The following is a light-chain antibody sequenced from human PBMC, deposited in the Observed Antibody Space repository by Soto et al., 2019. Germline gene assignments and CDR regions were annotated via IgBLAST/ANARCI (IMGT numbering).Light chain of an antibody. CDR1: QSVSNNY. V-gene: IGKV3-20*01. CDR3: EQYGSSGT. Sequence: ESVLTQSPGTLSLYPGERATLSCRASQSVSNNYLAWYQQNPGQAPRLLIYGASNRATGIPDRFSGSGSGTDFTLTISRLEPEDFAVYYGEQYGSSGTFGQGTKVDIK. CDR2: GAS. J-gene: IGKJ1*01.